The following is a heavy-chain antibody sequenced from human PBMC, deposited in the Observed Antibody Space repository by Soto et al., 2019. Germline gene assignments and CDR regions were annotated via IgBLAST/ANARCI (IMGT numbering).Heavy chain of an antibody. CDR1: GGSISSSNW. CDR3: ARGRYFNYGSGSYYNGFDY. J-gene: IGHJ4*02. Sequence: QVQLQESGPGLVKPSGTLSLTCAVSGGSISSSNWWSWVRQPPGKGLEWIGEIYHSGSTNYNPSLKSRVTISVDKSKNQFALKLSSVTAADTAVYYCARGRYFNYGSGSYYNGFDYWGQGTLVTVSS. D-gene: IGHD3-10*01. V-gene: IGHV4-4*02. CDR2: IYHSGST.